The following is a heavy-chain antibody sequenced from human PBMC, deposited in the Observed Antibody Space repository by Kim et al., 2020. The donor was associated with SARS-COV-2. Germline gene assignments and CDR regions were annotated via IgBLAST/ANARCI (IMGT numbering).Heavy chain of an antibody. CDR1: VGSFSGYH. CDR2: IDHTGAT. D-gene: IGHD2-8*02. V-gene: IGHV4-34*04. J-gene: IGHJ6*02. CDR3: ARGWAGLVPSPILGLGPHYDYYAMDV. Sequence: SETLSLTCAVYVGSFSGYHWSWIRQPPGKGLEWIGEIDHTGATSHNPSLKSLAAISVDRSKNQISLQLKSVSAADTAVYFCARGWAGLVPSPILGLGPHYDYYAMDVWGQGTTVTVSS.